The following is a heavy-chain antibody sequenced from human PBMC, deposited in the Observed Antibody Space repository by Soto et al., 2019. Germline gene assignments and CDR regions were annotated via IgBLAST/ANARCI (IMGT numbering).Heavy chain of an antibody. D-gene: IGHD3-9*01. V-gene: IGHV1-69*06. CDR1: GDTFDNYA. CDR3: AASTFLSGVTGYFHLAF. Sequence: QVHLVQSGTEVKWPGSSVKVSCKASGDTFDNYAISWVRQAPGQGLEWMGGVIPRFDSASYAQHSRDRLRISADKSTTTAYLELRSLTSEDTAVYYCAASTFLSGVTGYFHLAFWGQGTLVTVSS. J-gene: IGHJ4*02. CDR2: VIPRFDSA.